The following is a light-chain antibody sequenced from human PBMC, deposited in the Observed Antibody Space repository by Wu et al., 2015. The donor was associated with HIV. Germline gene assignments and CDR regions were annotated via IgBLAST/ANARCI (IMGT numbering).Light chain of an antibody. Sequence: EIVMTQSPATLSVSPGERATLSCRASQSVSSNLAWYQQKPGQAPRLLIYGASTRATGIPARFSGSGSGTDFSLTITRLEPEDFAVYYCQQYGNSRAFGQGTKVEIK. CDR2: GAS. V-gene: IGKV3-15*01. CDR3: QQYGNSRA. CDR1: QSVSSN. J-gene: IGKJ1*01.